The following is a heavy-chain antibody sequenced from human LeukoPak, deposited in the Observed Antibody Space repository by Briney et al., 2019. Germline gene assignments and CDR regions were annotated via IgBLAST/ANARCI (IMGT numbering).Heavy chain of an antibody. CDR2: ISAYNGNT. Sequence: ASVKVSCKASGYTFTGYYMHWVRQAPGQGLEWMGWISAYNGNTNYAQKLQGRVTMTTDTSTSTAYMELRSLRSDDTAVYYCARWIPYYDSSGAVDYWGQGTLVTVSS. CDR1: GYTFTGYY. D-gene: IGHD3-22*01. J-gene: IGHJ4*02. CDR3: ARWIPYYDSSGAVDY. V-gene: IGHV1-18*04.